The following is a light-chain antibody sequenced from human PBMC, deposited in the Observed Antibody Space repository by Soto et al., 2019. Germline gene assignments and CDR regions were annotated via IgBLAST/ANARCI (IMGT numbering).Light chain of an antibody. Sequence: QSVLTQPPSASGSPGQSVTISCTGTSSDVGGYNYVSWYQQHPGKAPKLMIYEVSKRPSGVPDRFSGSKSGNTASLTVSGHQAEDEADYYCSSYAGSNNLGFGGGTKLTVL. CDR3: SSYAGSNNLG. CDR2: EVS. V-gene: IGLV2-8*01. J-gene: IGLJ2*01. CDR1: SSDVGGYNY.